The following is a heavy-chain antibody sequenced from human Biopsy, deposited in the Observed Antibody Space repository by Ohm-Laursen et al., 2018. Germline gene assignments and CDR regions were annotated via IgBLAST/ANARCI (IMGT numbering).Heavy chain of an antibody. D-gene: IGHD3-3*01. Sequence: ASVNASCKPSAYSFGDHRTHWVRHAPGQGLEWMGWIAPKSGGTNYAQKFQGRVTMTRDTSISTTYMELRRLTSDDTAVFDCARELGDFWGGRQFDFWGQGTLVTVSS. CDR2: IAPKSGGT. J-gene: IGHJ5*01. V-gene: IGHV1-2*02. CDR3: ARELGDFWGGRQFDF. CDR1: AYSFGDHR.